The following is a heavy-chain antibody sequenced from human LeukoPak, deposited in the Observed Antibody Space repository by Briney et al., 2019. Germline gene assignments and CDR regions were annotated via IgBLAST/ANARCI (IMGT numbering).Heavy chain of an antibody. V-gene: IGHV3-21*01. CDR2: ISSSSSYI. J-gene: IGHJ5*02. Sequence: GGSLRLSCAASGFTFSSYSMNWVRQAPGKGLEWVSSISSSSSYIYYADSVKGRFTISRDNAKNSLYLQMNSLRAEGTAVYYCARDPDIVVVPAGFDPWGQGTLVTVSS. D-gene: IGHD2-2*01. CDR1: GFTFSSYS. CDR3: ARDPDIVVVPAGFDP.